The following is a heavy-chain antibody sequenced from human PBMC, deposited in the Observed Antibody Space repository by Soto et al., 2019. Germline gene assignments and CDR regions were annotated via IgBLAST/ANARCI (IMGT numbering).Heavy chain of an antibody. CDR2: MNPNSGNT. D-gene: IGHD3-16*02. CDR3: ARDLGVGGYESIWGSYRLDAFDI. CDR1: GYTFTSYD. Sequence: QVQLVQSGAEVKKPGASVKVSCKASGYTFTSYDINWVRQATGQGLEWMGWMNPNSGNTGYAQKCHGRDTMTRNTAISTAYMELSSLRSEDAAVYYCARDLGVGGYESIWGSYRLDAFDIWGQGTMVTVSS. V-gene: IGHV1-8*01. J-gene: IGHJ3*02.